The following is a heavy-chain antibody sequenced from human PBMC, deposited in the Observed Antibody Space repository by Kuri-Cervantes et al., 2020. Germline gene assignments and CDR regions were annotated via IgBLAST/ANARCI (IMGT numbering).Heavy chain of an antibody. V-gene: IGHV1-18*01. D-gene: IGHD5-12*01. J-gene: IGHJ5*02. CDR2: ISAYNGDT. Sequence: ASVKVSCKASGYTFTSYGIGWVRQAPGQGLEWMGWISAYNGDTNYAQKLQGRVTMTTDTSTSTAYMELRSLRSDDTAVYYCARGPLIVATINRFDPWGQGTLVTVSS. CDR1: GYTFTSYG. CDR3: ARGPLIVATINRFDP.